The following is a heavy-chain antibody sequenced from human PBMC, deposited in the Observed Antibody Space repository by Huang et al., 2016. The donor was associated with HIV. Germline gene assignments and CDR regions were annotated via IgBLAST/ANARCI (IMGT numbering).Heavy chain of an antibody. CDR2: ISTVSSYI. CDR3: ALYSNSWYPNY. J-gene: IGHJ4*02. Sequence: EVQLVESGGGLVKPGGSLRLSCAASGFTFSTYSMNWVRQAPGKGLELVSSISTVSSYIYHADSVRGRFTISRDNAKNSLYLQMNSLRAEDTAVYYCALYSNSWYPNYWGQGTLVTVSS. V-gene: IGHV3-21*01. D-gene: IGHD6-13*01. CDR1: GFTFSTYS.